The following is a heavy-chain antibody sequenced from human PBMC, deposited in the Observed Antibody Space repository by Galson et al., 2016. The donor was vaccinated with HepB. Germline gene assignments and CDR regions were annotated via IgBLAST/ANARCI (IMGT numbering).Heavy chain of an antibody. CDR1: GFTFSIYV. D-gene: IGHD2-8*01. Sequence: SLRLSCAASGFTFSIYVMSWVRQAPGKGLEWVSVIYSGGRTYYADSVKGRFTISRDTSKNTVYLQMNSLRREDTAVYYCAKEGICRWCFDSWGHGTLVTVSS. J-gene: IGHJ4*01. V-gene: IGHV3-23*01. CDR3: AKEGICRWCFDS. CDR2: IYSGGRT.